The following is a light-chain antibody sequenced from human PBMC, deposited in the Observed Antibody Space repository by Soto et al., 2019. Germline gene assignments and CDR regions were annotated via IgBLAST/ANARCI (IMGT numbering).Light chain of an antibody. CDR1: QNVNSRY. J-gene: IGKJ2*01. CDR3: QQYGSSPPNT. CDR2: GAS. Sequence: EIVLTQSPGTLSLSPGVRATLSCRASQNVNSRYLAWYQQKPGQAPRLLIYGASSRATGIPDRFRGSGSGTDFTLTISRLEPEDSAVYYCQQYGSSPPNTFGQGTKLEI. V-gene: IGKV3-20*01.